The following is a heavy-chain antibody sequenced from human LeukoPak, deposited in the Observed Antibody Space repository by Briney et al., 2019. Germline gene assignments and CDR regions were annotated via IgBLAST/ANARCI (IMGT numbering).Heavy chain of an antibody. CDR1: GGSISSYY. V-gene: IGHV4-59*01. J-gene: IGHJ3*02. D-gene: IGHD1-26*01. Sequence: SETLSLTCTVSGGSISSYYWSWIRQPPGKGLEWIGYIYYSGSTNYNPSLKSRVTISVDTSKNQFSLKLSSVTAADTAVYYCARFGRYHLAFDIWGQGTMVTVPS. CDR3: ARFGRYHLAFDI. CDR2: IYYSGST.